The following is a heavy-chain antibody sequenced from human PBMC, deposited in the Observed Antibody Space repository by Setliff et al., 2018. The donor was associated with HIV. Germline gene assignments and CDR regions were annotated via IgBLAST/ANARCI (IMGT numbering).Heavy chain of an antibody. CDR2: INPSTGST. D-gene: IGHD6-19*01. CDR3: ARVGGGQWLYYFDY. V-gene: IGHV1-46*01. Sequence: ASVKVSCKTSGYTFTSYDINWVRQAPGQGLEWMGIINPSTGSTSYAQKFQGRVTVTRDTSTSTVYLELSSLRSEDTAVYYCARVGGGQWLYYFDYWGQGTQVTVSS. J-gene: IGHJ4*02. CDR1: GYTFTSYD.